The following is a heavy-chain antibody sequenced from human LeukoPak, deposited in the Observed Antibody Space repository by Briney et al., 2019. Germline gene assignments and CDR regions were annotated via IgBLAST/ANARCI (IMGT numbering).Heavy chain of an antibody. CDR2: IRYDGSNK. CDR1: GFTFSSYG. D-gene: IGHD2-2*01. CDR3: AKDRQPIVVVPAAVDY. Sequence: GGSLRLSCAASGFTFSSYGMHWVRQAPGKGLEWVAFIRYDGSNKYYADSVKGRFTISRDNSKNTLYLQMNSLRAEDTAVYYCAKDRQPIVVVPAAVDYWGQGTLVTVSS. J-gene: IGHJ4*02. V-gene: IGHV3-30*02.